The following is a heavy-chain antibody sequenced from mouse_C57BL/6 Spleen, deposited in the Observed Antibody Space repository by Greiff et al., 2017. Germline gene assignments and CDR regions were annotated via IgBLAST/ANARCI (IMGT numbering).Heavy chain of an antibody. CDR2: IYPGDGDT. CDR1: GYAFSSSW. CDR3: ARDSSGYLAY. Sequence: VQVVESGPELVKPGASVKISCKASGYAFSSSWMNWVKQRPGKGLEWIGRIYPGDGDTNYNGKFKGKATLTADKSSSTAYMQLSSLTSEDSAVYVCARDSSGYLAYWGQGTLVTVSA. V-gene: IGHV1-82*01. J-gene: IGHJ3*01. D-gene: IGHD3-2*02.